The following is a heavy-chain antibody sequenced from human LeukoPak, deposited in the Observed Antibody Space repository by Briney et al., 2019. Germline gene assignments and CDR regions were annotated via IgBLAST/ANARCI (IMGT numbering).Heavy chain of an antibody. CDR2: INEDGGEK. J-gene: IGHJ4*02. D-gene: IGHD3-10*01. V-gene: IGHV3-7*01. CDR1: GFTFSSYS. Sequence: PGGSLRLSCAASGFTFSSYSMNWVRQAPGKGLEWVANINEDGGEKYYVDSVKGRIIISRDNARNSLYLQMNSPRAEDTAVYYCVRGGFSLDYWGQGTLVTVSS. CDR3: VRGGFSLDY.